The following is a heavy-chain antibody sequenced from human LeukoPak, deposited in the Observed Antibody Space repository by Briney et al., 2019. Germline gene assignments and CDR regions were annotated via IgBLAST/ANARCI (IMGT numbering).Heavy chain of an antibody. V-gene: IGHV4-4*02. CDR1: GGSISSSNW. J-gene: IGHJ3*02. Sequence: PSETLSLTCAVSGGSISSSNWWNWVRQPPGKGLEWIGEIYHNGNTNYNPSLKSRLTMSLDKSKNQFSLKLTSVTAADTAVYFCATNRAGTYDRPFDIWGQGTMVTVSS. CDR3: ATNRAGTYDRPFDI. CDR2: IYHNGNT. D-gene: IGHD1-26*01.